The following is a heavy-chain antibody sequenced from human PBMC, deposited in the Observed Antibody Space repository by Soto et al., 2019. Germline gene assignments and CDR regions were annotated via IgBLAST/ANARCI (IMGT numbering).Heavy chain of an antibody. J-gene: IGHJ6*02. Sequence: ENLSLTCTVPGGSISRYYWSWNRQPPGKGLEWIGYIYYSGSTTYNPSLKSRVTRAVYKSKNQFSLKLNSVTAADTAVYYCARDRSDSTGYYSHYYYYGMDVWGQGTTVTVSS. V-gene: IGHV4-59*01. CDR3: ARDRSDSTGYYSHYYYYGMDV. CDR1: GGSISRYY. CDR2: IYYSGST. D-gene: IGHD3-22*01.